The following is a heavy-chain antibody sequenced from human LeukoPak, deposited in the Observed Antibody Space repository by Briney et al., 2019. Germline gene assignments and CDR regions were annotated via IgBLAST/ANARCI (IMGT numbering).Heavy chain of an antibody. J-gene: IGHJ3*02. V-gene: IGHV4-59*01. CDR1: GGSISSNY. Sequence: SETLSLTCSVSGGSISSNYWTWIRQPPGKGLEWIGYISYSGSTNFNPSLKSRVTISVDTSKNQFSLNLSSVTAADTAVYYCARRGTGGRSFDIWGQGTMVTVSS. CDR3: ARRGTGGRSFDI. CDR2: ISYSGST. D-gene: IGHD2-8*02.